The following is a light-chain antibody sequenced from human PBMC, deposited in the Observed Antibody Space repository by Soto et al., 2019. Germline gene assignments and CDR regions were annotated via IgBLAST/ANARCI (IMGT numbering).Light chain of an antibody. V-gene: IGLV2-14*03. J-gene: IGLJ1*01. Sequence: QSALTQTASVSGSPGQSITISCTGTSSDVGGYNYVSWYQQHPDKAPKLMIHDVSYRPSGVSQRFSGLKSGNSASQTISGLQAEDEADYYCSAYTSSGTYVFGSGTKLTVL. CDR3: SAYTSSGTYV. CDR1: SSDVGGYNY. CDR2: DVS.